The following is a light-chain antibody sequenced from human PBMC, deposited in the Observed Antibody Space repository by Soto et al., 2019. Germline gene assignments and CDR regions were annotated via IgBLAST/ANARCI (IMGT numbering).Light chain of an antibody. J-gene: IGKJ3*01. CDR2: WAS. CDR3: QQYYSPPFT. CDR1: QSVLHSSNNKDY. Sequence: DIVMTQSPDSLAVSLGERATIYCKSSQSVLHSSNNKDYLDWYQQKPGQSPKLLIYWASTRESGVPDRFSGSGSATAFTLTISSLQAEAVAVYYCQQYYSPPFTFGPGTNVDIK. V-gene: IGKV4-1*01.